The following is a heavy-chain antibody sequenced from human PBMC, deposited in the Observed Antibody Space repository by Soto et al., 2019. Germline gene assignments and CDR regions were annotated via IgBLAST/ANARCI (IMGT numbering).Heavy chain of an antibody. CDR3: TRSDYDTRGYTDY. Sequence: QVHLMESGGGLVKPGGSLRLSCAASGFAFSAYYMSWIRQAPGKGLEWLSYISESGTTIYYADSVKGRFTISRDNAKNALYLQMNSLRVEDTAVDYCTRSDYDTRGYTDYWGQGTLVTVSS. J-gene: IGHJ4*02. CDR1: GFAFSAYY. CDR2: ISESGTTI. V-gene: IGHV3-11*01. D-gene: IGHD3-22*01.